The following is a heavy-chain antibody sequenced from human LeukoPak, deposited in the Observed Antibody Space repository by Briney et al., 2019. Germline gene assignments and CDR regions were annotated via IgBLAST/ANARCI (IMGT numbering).Heavy chain of an antibody. V-gene: IGHV4-39*07. D-gene: IGHD6-19*01. CDR3: ARVVAVAGTSFDY. J-gene: IGHJ4*02. Sequence: SETLSLTCSVSGGSITRSSYYWGWIRQPPGKGLEWIGSIYYTGSTNYNPSLKSRVTISEDTSKNQFSLKLSSVTAADTAVYYCARVVAVAGTSFDYWGQGTLVTVSS. CDR2: IYYTGST. CDR1: GGSITRSSYY.